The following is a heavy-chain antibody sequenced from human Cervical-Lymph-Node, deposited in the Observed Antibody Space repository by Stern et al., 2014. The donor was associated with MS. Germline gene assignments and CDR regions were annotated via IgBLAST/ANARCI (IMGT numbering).Heavy chain of an antibody. J-gene: IGHJ4*02. CDR2: VYHSGST. V-gene: IGHV4-39*01. Sequence: VQLVESGPGLVKPSETLSLSCTVSGGSISSGSFYWGWIRLPPGKGLEWIGTVYHSGSTYYNLSLKSRVTISVDTSKNQFSQTLSSGTAADTAVYYCARLEYSTSWYSHYFDYWGQGTLVTVSS. CDR1: GGSISSGSFY. D-gene: IGHD6-13*01. CDR3: ARLEYSTSWYSHYFDY.